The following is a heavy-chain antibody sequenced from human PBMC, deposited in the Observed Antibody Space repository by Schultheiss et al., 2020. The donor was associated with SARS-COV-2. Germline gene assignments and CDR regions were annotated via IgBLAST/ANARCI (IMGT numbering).Heavy chain of an antibody. D-gene: IGHD7-27*01. J-gene: IGHJ6*02. V-gene: IGHV3-74*01. CDR3: AKDWGSGHYYGMDV. CDR2: INSDGSST. Sequence: GGSLRLSCAASGFTFDDYGMSWVRQAPGKGLVWVSRINSDGSSTSYADSVKGRFTISRDNAKNSLYLQTNSLRPEDTAVYYCAKDWGSGHYYGMDVWGQGTTVTVSS. CDR1: GFTFDDYG.